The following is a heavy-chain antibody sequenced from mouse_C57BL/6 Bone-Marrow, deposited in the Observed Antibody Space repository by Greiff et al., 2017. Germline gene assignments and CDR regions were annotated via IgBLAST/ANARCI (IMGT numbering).Heavy chain of an antibody. D-gene: IGHD1-1*01. CDR2: IYPGDGDT. Sequence: VQLQQSGPELVKPGASVKISCKASGYAFSSSWMNWVKQRPGKGLEWIGRIYPGDGDTNYNGKFQGKATLTADKSSSTAYMQLSSLTSEDSAVYFCARWYYGSSPYYVDYWGQGTTLTVSS. CDR1: GYAFSSSW. J-gene: IGHJ2*01. V-gene: IGHV1-82*01. CDR3: ARWYYGSSPYYVDY.